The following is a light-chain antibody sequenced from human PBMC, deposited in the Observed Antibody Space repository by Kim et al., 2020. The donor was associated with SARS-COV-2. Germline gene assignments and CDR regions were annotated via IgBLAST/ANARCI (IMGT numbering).Light chain of an antibody. CDR3: QAWDSSTDV. CDR1: KLGDKY. V-gene: IGLV3-1*01. Sequence: SYELTQPPSVSVSPGQTASITCSGDKLGDKYASWYQQKPGQSPVLVIYQDSKRPSGIPERFSGSNSGNTATLTISGTQAMDEAYYYCQAWDSSTDVFGGGTQLTVL. J-gene: IGLJ3*02. CDR2: QDS.